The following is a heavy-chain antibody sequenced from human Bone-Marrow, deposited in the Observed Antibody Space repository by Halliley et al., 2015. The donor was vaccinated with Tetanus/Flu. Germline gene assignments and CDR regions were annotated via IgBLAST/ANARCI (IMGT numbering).Heavy chain of an antibody. CDR3: AKDRGAHYYDSSGYGAFDV. CDR1: TFTFQVYV. V-gene: IGHV3-23*01. Sequence: SLRLSCATSTFTFQVYVMTWVRQAPGKGLEWVASISASGSRTYHADSVKGRFTVSRDNSKNTLYLQMNSLRDGDTAVYFCAKDRGAHYYDSSGYGAFDVWGQGIVVTVSS. J-gene: IGHJ3*01. D-gene: IGHD3-22*01. CDR2: ISASGSRT.